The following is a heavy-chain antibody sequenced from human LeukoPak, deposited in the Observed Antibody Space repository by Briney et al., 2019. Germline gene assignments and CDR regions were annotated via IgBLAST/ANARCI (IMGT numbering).Heavy chain of an antibody. CDR1: GYTFTNYA. Sequence: ASVKVSCKASGYTFTNYAMNWVRQAPGQGLEWMGWINPNSGGTNYAQKFQGRVTMTRDTSISTAYMELSRLRSDDTAVYYCARDLMVRGVPDAFDIWGQGTMVTVSS. J-gene: IGHJ3*02. D-gene: IGHD3-10*01. V-gene: IGHV1-2*02. CDR2: INPNSGGT. CDR3: ARDLMVRGVPDAFDI.